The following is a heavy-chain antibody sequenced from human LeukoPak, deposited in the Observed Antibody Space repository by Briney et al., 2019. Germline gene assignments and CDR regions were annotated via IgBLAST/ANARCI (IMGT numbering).Heavy chain of an antibody. V-gene: IGHV3-21*01. CDR2: ISSSSSYI. J-gene: IGHJ6*02. CDR1: GFTFSSYS. D-gene: IGHD3-10*01. Sequence: GGSLRLSCAASGFTFSSYSMNWVRQAPGKGLEWVSSISSSSSYIYYADSVKGRFTISRDNSKNTLYLQMNSLRAEDTAVYYCARVKGYGSGSFMDVWGQGTTVTVSS. CDR3: ARVKGYGSGSFMDV.